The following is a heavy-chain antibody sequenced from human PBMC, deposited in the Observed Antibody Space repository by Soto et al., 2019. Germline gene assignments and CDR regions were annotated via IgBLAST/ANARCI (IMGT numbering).Heavy chain of an antibody. CDR1: GYTFTGYY. Sequence: QVQLVQSGAEVKKPGASVKVSCKASGYTFTGYYMHWVRQAPVQGFECMGWINPNSGGTNYAQKFQGWVTMTRDTSISTAYMELSRLRSDDTAVYYCARDRIAVAGYYFDYWGQGTLVTVSS. CDR3: ARDRIAVAGYYFDY. J-gene: IGHJ4*02. V-gene: IGHV1-2*04. D-gene: IGHD6-19*01. CDR2: INPNSGGT.